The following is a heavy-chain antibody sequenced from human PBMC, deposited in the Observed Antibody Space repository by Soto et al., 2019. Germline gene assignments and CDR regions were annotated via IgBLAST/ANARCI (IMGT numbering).Heavy chain of an antibody. V-gene: IGHV4-59*01. Sequence: PSETLSLTCTVSGGAISFYNWNWIRQSPGKGLEWIGYSYSSGSTNYNPSLKSRVTISVDLSKNQFSLRLSSVTTADTALYYCARTTAVPNTLRSRYFFDYWGQGTLVTVSS. CDR3: ARTTAVPNTLRSRYFFDY. CDR1: GGAISFYN. CDR2: SYSSGST. J-gene: IGHJ4*02. D-gene: IGHD4-17*01.